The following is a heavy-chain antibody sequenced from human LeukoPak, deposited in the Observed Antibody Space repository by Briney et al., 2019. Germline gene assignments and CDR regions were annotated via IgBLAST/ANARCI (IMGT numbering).Heavy chain of an antibody. CDR2: ISAYNGNT. CDR3: ARTSVRYFDWLTPPYFDY. D-gene: IGHD3-9*01. J-gene: IGHJ4*02. Sequence: ASVKVSCKASGYTFTSYGISWVRQAPGQELEWMGWISAYNGNTNYAQKLQGRVTMTTDTSTSTAYMEPRSLRSDDTAVYYCARTSVRYFDWLTPPYFDYWGQGTLVTVSS. CDR1: GYTFTSYG. V-gene: IGHV1-18*01.